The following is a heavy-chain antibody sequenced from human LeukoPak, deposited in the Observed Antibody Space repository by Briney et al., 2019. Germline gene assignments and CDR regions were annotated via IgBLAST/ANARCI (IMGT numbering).Heavy chain of an antibody. CDR3: TKDRRQWLVPYFDS. CDR2: ISSGGNT. D-gene: IGHD6-19*01. J-gene: IGHJ4*02. CDR1: GFTFSTYA. Sequence: GGSLRLSCAASGFTFSTYAMSWVRHTPGKGLEWVSGISSGGNTQYTDSVKGRFTDSRDNSKNTLHLQMDSLRAEDTTIYYCTKDRRQWLVPYFDSWGQGTVVTVSS. V-gene: IGHV3-23*01.